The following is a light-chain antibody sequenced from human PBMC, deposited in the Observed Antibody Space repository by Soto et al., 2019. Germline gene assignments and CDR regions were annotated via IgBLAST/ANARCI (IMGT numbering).Light chain of an antibody. CDR1: SGDVGSYKF. CDR2: EGS. CDR3: CSYAGDSAWV. Sequence: QSALTQPASVSGSPGQSITISCTGTSGDVGSYKFVSWYQQHPGKAPKLMIYEGSKRPSGVSNRFSCSKSGNTASLTISGLQAEDEADYYCCSYAGDSAWVFGGGTKLTVL. J-gene: IGLJ3*02. V-gene: IGLV2-23*01.